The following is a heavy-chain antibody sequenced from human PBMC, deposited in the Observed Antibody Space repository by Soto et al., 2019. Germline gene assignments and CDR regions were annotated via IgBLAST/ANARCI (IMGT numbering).Heavy chain of an antibody. J-gene: IGHJ5*02. Sequence: QVQLVQSGAEVKKPGSSVKVSCKASGGTFSSYAISWVRQAPGQGLEWMGGIIPIFGTANYAQKFQGRVTITADESTSTAYMELSSLRSEDTAVYYCARDQILDTAYLGPWFDPWGQGTLVTVSS. V-gene: IGHV1-69*01. CDR2: IIPIFGTA. CDR1: GGTFSSYA. D-gene: IGHD5-18*01. CDR3: ARDQILDTAYLGPWFDP.